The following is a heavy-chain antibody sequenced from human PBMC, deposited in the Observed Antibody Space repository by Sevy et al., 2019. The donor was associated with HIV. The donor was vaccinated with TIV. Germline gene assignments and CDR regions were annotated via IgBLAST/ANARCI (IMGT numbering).Heavy chain of an antibody. Sequence: GGSLRLSCAASGFTFSSYSMNWVHQAPGKGLEWVSSISSSSSYIYYADSVKGRFTISRDNAKNSLYLQMNSLRAEDTAVYYCARESCSGGSCYPRKYYYYYGMDVWGQGTTVTVSS. CDR1: GFTFSSYS. J-gene: IGHJ6*02. CDR3: ARESCSGGSCYPRKYYYYYGMDV. D-gene: IGHD2-15*01. V-gene: IGHV3-21*01. CDR2: ISSSSSYI.